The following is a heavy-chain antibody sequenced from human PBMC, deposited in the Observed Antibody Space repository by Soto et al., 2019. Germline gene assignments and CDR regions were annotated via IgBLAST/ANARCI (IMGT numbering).Heavy chain of an antibody. J-gene: IGHJ4*02. Sequence: QLQLQESGPGLVKPSETLSLTCTVSGCSISSSSYYWGWIRQPPGKGLEWIGSIYYSGSTYYNPSLNSRVTISVDTSKNQFSLKLSSVTAADTAVYYCARISGRGVVAATVRYFDYWGQGTLVTVSS. V-gene: IGHV4-39*01. CDR1: GCSISSSSYY. D-gene: IGHD2-15*01. CDR2: IYYSGST. CDR3: ARISGRGVVAATVRYFDY.